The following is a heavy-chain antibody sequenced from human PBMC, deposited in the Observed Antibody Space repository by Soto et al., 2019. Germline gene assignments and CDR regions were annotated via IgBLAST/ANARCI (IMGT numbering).Heavy chain of an antibody. CDR1: GFTFSDYY. Sequence: QMQLVESGGGLVKPGGSLRLSCAASGFTFSDYYMSWIRQAPGKGLEWVSCISSSGSTIYYADSVKGRFTISRDNAKNSLYLQMNSLRVEDTAVYYCASARWLPLPWFDPGGQGTLVTVSS. J-gene: IGHJ5*02. V-gene: IGHV3-11*01. CDR2: ISSSGSTI. CDR3: ASARWLPLPWFDP. D-gene: IGHD5-12*01.